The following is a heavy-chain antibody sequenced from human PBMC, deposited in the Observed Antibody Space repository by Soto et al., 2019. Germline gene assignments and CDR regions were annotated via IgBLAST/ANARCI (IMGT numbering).Heavy chain of an antibody. CDR3: ASQQLVHYYYGMDV. CDR2: IYYSGST. V-gene: IGHV4-39*01. J-gene: IGHJ6*02. CDR1: GGSISSSSYY. Sequence: QLQLQESGPGLVKPSETLSLTCTVSGGSISSSSYYWGWIRQPPGKGLEWIGSIYYSGSTYYNPSLKSRVTISVDTSKNQYSLKLSSVTAADTAVYYCASQQLVHYYYGMDVWGHVTTVTVSS. D-gene: IGHD6-13*01.